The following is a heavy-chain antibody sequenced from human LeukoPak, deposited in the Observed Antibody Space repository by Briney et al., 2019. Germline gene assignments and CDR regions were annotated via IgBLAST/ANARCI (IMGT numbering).Heavy chain of an antibody. Sequence: GGSLRLSCAASGFTFSNYAMSWVRQAPGKGLKWVSCISSSGRSTYYADSVKGRYTISRDNSKNTLFLQMNSLRAEDTAVYYCAKDPDYYDTSGYNGDYWPQETLLTLSS. D-gene: IGHD3-22*01. J-gene: IGHJ4*02. CDR1: GFTFSNYA. CDR3: AKDPDYYDTSGYNGDY. CDR2: ISSSGRST. V-gene: IGHV3-23*01.